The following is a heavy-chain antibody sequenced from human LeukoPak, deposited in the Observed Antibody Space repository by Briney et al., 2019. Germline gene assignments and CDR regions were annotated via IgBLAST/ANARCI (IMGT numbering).Heavy chain of an antibody. V-gene: IGHV1-18*01. D-gene: IGHD3-9*01. CDR3: ARDRSREYYDILTGYYTYYYYMDV. J-gene: IGHJ6*03. CDR2: ISAYNGNT. Sequence: ASVKVSCKASGYTFTSYGISWVRQAPGQGLEWMGWISAYNGNTNYAQKLQGRVTMTTDTSTSTDYMELRSLRSDDTAVYYCARDRSREYYDILTGYYTYYYYMDVWGKGTTVTVSS. CDR1: GYTFTSYG.